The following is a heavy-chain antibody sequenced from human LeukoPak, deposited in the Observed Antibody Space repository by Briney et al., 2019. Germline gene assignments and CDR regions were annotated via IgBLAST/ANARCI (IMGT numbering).Heavy chain of an antibody. Sequence: SETLSLTCAVYGGSFNNYYWSWIRQHPGKGLEWIGYIYYSGSTYYNPSLKSRVTISVDTSKNQFSLKLSSVTAADTAVYYCARDGGMITFGGVIVPDDAFDIWGQGTMVTVSS. CDR3: ARDGGMITFGGVIVPDDAFDI. CDR1: GGSFNNYY. J-gene: IGHJ3*02. V-gene: IGHV4-31*11. CDR2: IYYSGST. D-gene: IGHD3-16*02.